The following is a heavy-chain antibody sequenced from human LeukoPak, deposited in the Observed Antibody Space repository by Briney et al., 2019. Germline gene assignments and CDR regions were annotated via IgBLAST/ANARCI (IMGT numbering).Heavy chain of an antibody. Sequence: PSETLSLTCTVSGGSISSYYWSWIRQPAGKGLEWIGRIYTSWSTNYNPSLKSRVTMSVDTSKNQFSLKLSSVTAAATAVYYCARGYSSSWYLNWFDPWGQGTLVTVSS. J-gene: IGHJ5*02. CDR3: ARGYSSSWYLNWFDP. CDR1: GGSISSYY. D-gene: IGHD6-13*01. CDR2: IYTSWST. V-gene: IGHV4-4*07.